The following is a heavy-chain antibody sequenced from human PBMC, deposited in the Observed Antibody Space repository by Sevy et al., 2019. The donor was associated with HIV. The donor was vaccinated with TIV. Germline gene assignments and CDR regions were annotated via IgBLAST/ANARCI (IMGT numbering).Heavy chain of an antibody. V-gene: IGHV3-30-3*01. Sequence: GGSLRLSCAASGFTFSSYAMHWVRQAPGKGLEWVAVISYDGSNKYYADSVKGRFTISRDNSKNTLYLQMNSLRAEDTAVYYCARVKSRTLGSGYFYGMDVWGQGTTVTVSS. J-gene: IGHJ6*02. CDR3: ARVKSRTLGSGYFYGMDV. D-gene: IGHD3-3*01. CDR1: GFTFSSYA. CDR2: ISYDGSNK.